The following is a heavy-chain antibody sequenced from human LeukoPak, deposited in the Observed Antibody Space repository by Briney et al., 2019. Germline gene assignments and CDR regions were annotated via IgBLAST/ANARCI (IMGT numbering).Heavy chain of an antibody. CDR3: ARDSPDYGGNPGEFYY. D-gene: IGHD4-23*01. J-gene: IGHJ4*02. CDR2: ISSNGGST. V-gene: IGHV3-64*01. Sequence: GGSLRLSCAASGFTFSSYAMHWVRQAPGKGLEYVSAISSNGGSTYYANSVKGRFTISRDNSKNTLYLQMGSLRAEDTAVYYCARDSPDYGGNPGEFYYWGQGTLVTVSS. CDR1: GFTFSSYA.